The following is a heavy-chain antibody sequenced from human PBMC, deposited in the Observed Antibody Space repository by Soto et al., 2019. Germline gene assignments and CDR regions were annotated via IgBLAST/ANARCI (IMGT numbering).Heavy chain of an antibody. J-gene: IGHJ4*02. Sequence: PGGSLRPSCAASGFTFSSYWMHWVRQAPGKGLVWVSRINSDGSSTSYADSVKGRFTISRDNAKNTLYLQMNSLRAEDTAVYYCARDFTIIRFLEWLPTPSFDYWGQGTLVTVSS. CDR1: GFTFSSYW. CDR3: ARDFTIIRFLEWLPTPSFDY. V-gene: IGHV3-74*01. CDR2: INSDGSST. D-gene: IGHD3-3*01.